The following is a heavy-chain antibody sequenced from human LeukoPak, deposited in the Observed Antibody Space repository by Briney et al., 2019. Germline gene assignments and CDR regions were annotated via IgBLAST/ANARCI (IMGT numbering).Heavy chain of an antibody. D-gene: IGHD1-26*01. J-gene: IGHJ3*02. V-gene: IGHV1-69*13. CDR2: IIPIFGTA. CDR3: ARDEYSGSYSDAFDI. Sequence: SVKVSCKASGGTFSSYAISWVRQAPGQGLEWMGGIIPIFGTANYAQKFQGRVTITADESTSTAYMELSSLRSEDTAVYYCARDEYSGSYSDAFDIWGQGTMVTVSS. CDR1: GGTFSSYA.